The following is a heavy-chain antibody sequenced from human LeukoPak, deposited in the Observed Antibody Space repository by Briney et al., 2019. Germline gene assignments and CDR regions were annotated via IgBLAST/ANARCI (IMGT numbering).Heavy chain of an antibody. CDR3: AKSGPSTLWFGELNWFDP. D-gene: IGHD3-10*01. J-gene: IGHJ5*02. CDR1: GFTFSSYA. Sequence: PGGSLRLSCAASGFTFSSYAMSWVRQAPGKGLEWVSAISGSGGSTYYADSVKGRFTISRDNSKNTLYLQMNSLRAEDTAVYYCAKSGPSTLWFGELNWFDPWGQGTLVTVSS. CDR2: ISGSGGST. V-gene: IGHV3-23*01.